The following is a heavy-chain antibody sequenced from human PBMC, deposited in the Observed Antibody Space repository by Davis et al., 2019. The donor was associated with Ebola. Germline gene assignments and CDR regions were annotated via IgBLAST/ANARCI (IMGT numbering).Heavy chain of an antibody. CDR2: ISGSGGST. D-gene: IGHD2-21*01. Sequence: GGSLRLSCAASGFTFSSYWMHCVRQAPGKGLEWVSAISGSGGSTYYADSVKGRFTISRDNYKNTLYLQMNSLRAEDTAVYYCARDVDSLSIYYYGMDVWGQGTTVTVSS. CDR3: ARDVDSLSIYYYGMDV. CDR1: GFTFSSYW. V-gene: IGHV3-23*01. J-gene: IGHJ6*02.